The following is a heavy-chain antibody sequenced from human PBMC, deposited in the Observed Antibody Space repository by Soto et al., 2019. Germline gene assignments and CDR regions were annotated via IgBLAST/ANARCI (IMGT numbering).Heavy chain of an antibody. CDR1: GDSISNLDYF. V-gene: IGHV4-30-4*01. D-gene: IGHD7-27*01. J-gene: IGHJ5*01. CDR3: ARGRYCLTGRCFPNWFDS. CDR2: IYKSATT. Sequence: TQSLTCSVSGDSISNLDYFWAWIRQPPGQALEYIGYIYKSATTYYNPSFESRVAISVDTSKSQFSLNVTSVTAADTAVYFCARGRYCLTGRCFPNWFDSWGQGARVSVSA.